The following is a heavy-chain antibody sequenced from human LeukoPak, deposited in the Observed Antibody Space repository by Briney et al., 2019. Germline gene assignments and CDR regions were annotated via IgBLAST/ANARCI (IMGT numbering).Heavy chain of an antibody. CDR2: IYNSGST. V-gene: IGHV4-39*07. Sequence: SETLSLTCTVSGVSISSSTYYWVWIRQPPGKGLEWIGSIYNSGSTSYNPSLQSRVTISVDTSNNRFSLKLTSVTAADTAVYYCARHPGMRFSGSYVDYWGQGTLVTVSS. D-gene: IGHD1-26*01. CDR1: GVSISSSTYY. CDR3: ARHPGMRFSGSYVDY. J-gene: IGHJ4*02.